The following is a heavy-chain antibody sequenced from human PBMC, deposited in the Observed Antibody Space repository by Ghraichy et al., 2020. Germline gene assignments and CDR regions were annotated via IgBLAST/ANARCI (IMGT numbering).Heavy chain of an antibody. CDR3: ARDAWGSGDY. CDR2: TRNKANSYIT. CDR1: GFIFSDHY. J-gene: IGHJ4*02. Sequence: GESLNISCAASGFIFSDHYMDWFRQAPGKGLEWVGRTRNKANSYITEYAASVKGRFTISRDDSKNSLYLQMNSLKTEDTAVYYCARDAWGSGDYWGQGTLVTVSS. D-gene: IGHD7-27*01. V-gene: IGHV3-72*01.